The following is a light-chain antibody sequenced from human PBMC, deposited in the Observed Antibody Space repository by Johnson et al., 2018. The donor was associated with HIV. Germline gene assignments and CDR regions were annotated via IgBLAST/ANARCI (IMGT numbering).Light chain of an antibody. V-gene: IGLV1-51*01. CDR1: SSNIGNNY. CDR2: DNN. Sequence: QSVLTQPPSVSAAPGQKVTISCSGSSSNIGNNYVSWYQQLPGSAPKLLIYDNNKRPSGIPDRFSGSKSGTSATLGITGLQTGDDADYYCGTWDSILSAEVLGTVTKVPVL. CDR3: GTWDSILSAEV. J-gene: IGLJ1*01.